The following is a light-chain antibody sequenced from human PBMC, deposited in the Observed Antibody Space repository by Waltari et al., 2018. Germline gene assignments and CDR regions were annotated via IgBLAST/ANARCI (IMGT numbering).Light chain of an antibody. J-gene: IGLJ1*01. CDR3: SSYTSSTIYV. V-gene: IGLV2-14*01. CDR2: DVS. CDR1: SSDVGGYNY. Sequence: QSALTQPASVSGSPGQSITISCTGTSSDVGGYNYVSWYQQHPGKAPKLMIYDVSNRPSCVSNRSSGSKSGNTASRTISGLQPEDEADYYCSSYTSSTIYVFGTGTKVTVL.